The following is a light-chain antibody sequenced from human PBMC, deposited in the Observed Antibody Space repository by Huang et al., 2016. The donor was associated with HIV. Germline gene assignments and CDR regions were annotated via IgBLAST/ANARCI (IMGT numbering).Light chain of an antibody. CDR1: QDISSW. CDR2: DAS. Sequence: DIQMTQSPSSVSASVGDRGVITCRASQDISSWVAWYQQRPGKAPELLIFDASTLQNGVPSSFSGSGSGTDFVLTISSLQPEDFATYYCQQASSFPLTFGGGTKVEIK. V-gene: IGKV1-12*01. J-gene: IGKJ4*01. CDR3: QQASSFPLT.